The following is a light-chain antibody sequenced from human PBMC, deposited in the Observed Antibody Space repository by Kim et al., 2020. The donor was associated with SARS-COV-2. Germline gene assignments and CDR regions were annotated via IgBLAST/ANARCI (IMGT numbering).Light chain of an antibody. V-gene: IGKV3-20*01. CDR2: DAS. CDR1: PSVSGNF. Sequence: DIVLTQSPDTLSLSPGERATLSCRASPSVSGNFLAGYQQKPGQAPRLRIYDASRRAADIPDRFSGSGSGTDFTFTIGRLEPEDFAVYYCHQYGTSPPITFGQGTRLEIK. J-gene: IGKJ5*01. CDR3: HQYGTSPPIT.